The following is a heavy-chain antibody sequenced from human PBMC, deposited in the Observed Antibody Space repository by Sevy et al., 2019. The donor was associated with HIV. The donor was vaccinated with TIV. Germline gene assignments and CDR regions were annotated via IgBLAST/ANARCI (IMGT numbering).Heavy chain of an antibody. V-gene: IGHV1-18*01. D-gene: IGHD2-15*01. J-gene: IGHJ5*02. CDR2: ISAYNGNT. CDR1: GYTFTSYG. CDR3: ARAELSGGASDWFDP. Sequence: ASVKVSCKASGYTFTSYGISWVRQAPGQGLEWMGWISAYNGNTNYAQKLQGRVTMTTDTSTSTAYMELRSLGSDDTAVYYCARAELSGGASDWFDPWGQGTLVTVSS.